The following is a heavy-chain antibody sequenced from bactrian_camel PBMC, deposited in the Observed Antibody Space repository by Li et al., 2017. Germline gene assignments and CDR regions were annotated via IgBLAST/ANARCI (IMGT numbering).Heavy chain of an antibody. Sequence: QLVESGGGLVQPGGSLRLSCAASEFTFTNYAMYWVRQAPGKGLEWVSAINSGGGTTYYADSVKGRFTISRDNAKNTVYLQMNSLKPEDTALYYCVRSYRAEYGGSWSPNYWGQGTQVTVS. J-gene: IGHJ4*01. V-gene: IGHV3S40*01. D-gene: IGHD6*01. CDR1: EFTFTNYA. CDR3: VRSYRAEYGGSWSPNY. CDR2: INSGGGTT.